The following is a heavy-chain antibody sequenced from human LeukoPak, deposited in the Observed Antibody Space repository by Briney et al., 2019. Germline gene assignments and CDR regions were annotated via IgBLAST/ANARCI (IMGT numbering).Heavy chain of an antibody. CDR1: GFTFSSYS. J-gene: IGHJ6*03. CDR3: ARGGRRYDYYYHMDV. CDR2: ISSSSSTR. V-gene: IGHV3-48*02. Sequence: PGGTLRLSCAASGFTFSSYSINWVRQAPGTGQELVSYISSSSSTRYYADPVKSRFTITRDNAKNTLYLQMSSLRDEDTAMYYCARGGRRYDYYYHMDVWGKGTTVTVSS.